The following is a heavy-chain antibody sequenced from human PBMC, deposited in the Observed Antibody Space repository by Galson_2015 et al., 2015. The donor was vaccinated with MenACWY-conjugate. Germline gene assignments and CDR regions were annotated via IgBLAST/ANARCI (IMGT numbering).Heavy chain of an antibody. CDR2: IDPSDSYT. D-gene: IGHD3-22*01. V-gene: IGHV5-10-1*01. CDR1: GYSFTSYW. Sequence: QSGAEVKKPGESLRISCKGSGYSFTSYWISWVRQMPGKGLEWMGRIDPSDSYTNYSPSFQGHVTISADKSISTAYLQWSSLKASDTAMYYCAVYYDSSGPPWALDYWGQGTLVTVSS. J-gene: IGHJ4*02. CDR3: AVYYDSSGPPWALDY.